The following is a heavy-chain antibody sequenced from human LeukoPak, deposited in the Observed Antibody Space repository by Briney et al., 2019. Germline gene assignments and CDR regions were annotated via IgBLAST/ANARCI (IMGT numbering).Heavy chain of an antibody. CDR2: IYYSGST. D-gene: IGHD1-26*01. V-gene: IGHV4-39*07. CDR3: ARDGYSGSYL. Sequence: SETLSLTCTVSGGSISSSSYYWGWIRQPPGKGLEWIGSIYYSGSTNYNPSLKSRVTISVDTSKNQFSLKLSSVTAADTAVYYCARDGYSGSYLWGQGTLVTVSS. CDR1: GGSISSSSYY. J-gene: IGHJ4*02.